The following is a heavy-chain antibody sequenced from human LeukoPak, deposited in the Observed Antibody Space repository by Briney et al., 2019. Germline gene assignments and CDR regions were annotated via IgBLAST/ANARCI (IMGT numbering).Heavy chain of an antibody. CDR2: MRPNNGHT. CDR1: GYTFTTYD. D-gene: IGHD2-8*02. CDR3: ARNPYGTGHFDP. J-gene: IGHJ5*02. Sequence: ASVKVSCKASGYTFTTYDINWVRQATGRGLEWLGWMRPNNGHTGYAQKFQGRVSLTRDTSINKAYMELSSLTSEDTAVYYCARNPYGTGHFDPWGQGSLVTVSS. V-gene: IGHV1-8*01.